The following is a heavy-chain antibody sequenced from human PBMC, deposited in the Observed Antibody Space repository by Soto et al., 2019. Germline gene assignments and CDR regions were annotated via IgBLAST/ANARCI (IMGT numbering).Heavy chain of an antibody. J-gene: IGHJ4*02. CDR1: GGSISSGGYY. V-gene: IGHV4-31*03. CDR2: IYYSGST. D-gene: IGHD4-17*01. Sequence: PSETLSLTCTVSGGSISSGGYYWSWIRQHPGKGLEWIGYIYYSGSTYYNPSLKSRVTISVDTSKNQFSLKLSSVTAADTAVYYCARDYGGNYFFDYWGQGTLLTVSS. CDR3: ARDYGGNYFFDY.